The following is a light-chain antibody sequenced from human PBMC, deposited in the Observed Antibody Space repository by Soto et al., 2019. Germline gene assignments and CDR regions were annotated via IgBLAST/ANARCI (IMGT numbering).Light chain of an antibody. CDR3: CSYVGSYSYV. V-gene: IGLV2-11*01. Sequence: QSALTQPRSVSGSPGQSVTISCTETSSDVGNYDYVSWHQQHPGKAPKLMIYDVTKRPSGVPDRFSGSKSGNTASLTISGLQAEDEVDYYCCSYVGSYSYVFGTGTKVTVL. J-gene: IGLJ1*01. CDR1: SSDVGNYDY. CDR2: DVT.